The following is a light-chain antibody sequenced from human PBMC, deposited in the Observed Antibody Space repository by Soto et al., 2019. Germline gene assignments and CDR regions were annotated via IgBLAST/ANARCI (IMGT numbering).Light chain of an antibody. Sequence: DIQMTQSPPTLSASVGDRVTITCRASQSISSWLAWYQQRPGKAPNLLIYDVSSLESGVPSRFSGSGSGTEFTLTISSLQPDDFANYYCQQYTNYPWTFGQGTKV. CDR3: QQYTNYPWT. CDR1: QSISSW. V-gene: IGKV1-5*01. CDR2: DVS. J-gene: IGKJ1*01.